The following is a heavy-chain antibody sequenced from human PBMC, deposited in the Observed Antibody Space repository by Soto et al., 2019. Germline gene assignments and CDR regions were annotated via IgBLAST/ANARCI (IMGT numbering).Heavy chain of an antibody. CDR3: ARSGRRSGSYADAFDI. Sequence: EVQLVESGGGLVQPGGSLRLSCAASGFTFSSYWMSWVRQAPGKGLEWVANIKEDGSEKYYVDSVKGRFTISRDNAKNSLYLQMNGLKSDDTAVYYCARSGRRSGSYADAFDIWGQGTMVTVSS. CDR1: GFTFSSYW. CDR2: IKEDGSEK. D-gene: IGHD1-26*01. J-gene: IGHJ3*02. V-gene: IGHV3-7*03.